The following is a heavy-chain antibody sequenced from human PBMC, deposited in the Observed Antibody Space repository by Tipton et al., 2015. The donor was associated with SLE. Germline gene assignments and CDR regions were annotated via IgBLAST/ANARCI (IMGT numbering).Heavy chain of an antibody. J-gene: IGHJ4*02. D-gene: IGHD6-13*01. V-gene: IGHV3-30*02. CDR2: IRYDGSNK. CDR1: GFTFSSNA. Sequence: SLRLSCAASGFTFSSNAMHWVRQAPGKGLEWVAFIRYDGSNKYYADSVKGRFTISRDNSKNTLYLQMNSLRAEDTAVYYCAKPTYSSSQYYFDYWGQGTLVTVSS. CDR3: AKPTYSSSQYYFDY.